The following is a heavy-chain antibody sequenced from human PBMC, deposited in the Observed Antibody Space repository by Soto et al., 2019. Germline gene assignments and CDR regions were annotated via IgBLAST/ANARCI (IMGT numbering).Heavy chain of an antibody. CDR2: MYYSGST. V-gene: IGHV4-39*01. CDR3: ASSSHYYYYYGIDV. D-gene: IGHD6-6*01. CDR1: CGSVSSSSYY. Sequence: QLQLQESGPGLVKPSETLSLTCTVSCGSVSSSSYYWGWIRQPPGKGLEWIGTMYYSGSTYYNPSLKSRVTISEDTSKSQFSLRRSSVTAADTAVYYCASSSHYYYYYGIDVWGQGTTVTVSS. J-gene: IGHJ6*02.